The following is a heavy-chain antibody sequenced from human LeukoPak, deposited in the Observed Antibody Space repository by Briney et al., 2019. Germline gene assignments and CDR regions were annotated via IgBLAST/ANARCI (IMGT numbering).Heavy chain of an antibody. J-gene: IGHJ4*02. D-gene: IGHD3-22*01. Sequence: PGGSLRLSCGASGFTFSTYWMGWVRQTPEKGLEWVADIKKDGSAKYYVDSVKGRFTISRDNAKNSLFLQMDSLRAEDTAMYYCARDLYDSGTNYWSTFDYWGQGTLVTVSS. V-gene: IGHV3-7*01. CDR3: ARDLYDSGTNYWSTFDY. CDR1: GFTFSTYW. CDR2: IKKDGSAK.